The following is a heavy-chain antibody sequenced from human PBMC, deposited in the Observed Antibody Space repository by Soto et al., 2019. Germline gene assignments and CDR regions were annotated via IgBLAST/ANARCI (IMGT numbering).Heavy chain of an antibody. Sequence: PGGSLRLSCTASGFTFGDYAMSWVRQAPGKGLEWVGFIRSKAYGGTTEYAASVKGRFTISRDDSRSIAYLQMNSLKTEDTAVYYCTRIYCSGGSCPYYYGMDVWGQGTTVTRLL. CDR2: IRSKAYGGTT. CDR1: GFTFGDYA. V-gene: IGHV3-49*04. CDR3: TRIYCSGGSCPYYYGMDV. J-gene: IGHJ6*02. D-gene: IGHD2-15*01.